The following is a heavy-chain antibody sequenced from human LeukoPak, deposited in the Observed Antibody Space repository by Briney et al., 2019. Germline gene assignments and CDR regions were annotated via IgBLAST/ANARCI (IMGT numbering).Heavy chain of an antibody. CDR2: IYSSGST. CDR1: GGSISDYY. CDR3: ARDHYDSRGYYYVGDY. D-gene: IGHD3-22*01. J-gene: IGHJ4*02. Sequence: SETLSLTCTDSGGSISDYYWSWIRQPAGKTLEWIGRIYSSGSTNYNPSLKSRVTMSVDTSKNQFSLKLSSVTAADTAVYYCARDHYDSRGYYYVGDYWGQGTLVTVSS. V-gene: IGHV4-4*07.